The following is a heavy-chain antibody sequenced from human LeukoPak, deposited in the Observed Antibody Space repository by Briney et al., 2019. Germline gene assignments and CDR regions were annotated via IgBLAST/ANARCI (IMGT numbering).Heavy chain of an antibody. CDR2: LRFDE. D-gene: IGHD3-16*01. CDR3: ARERYSYYMDV. CDR1: GFILSNYG. J-gene: IGHJ6*03. V-gene: IGHV3-30*02. Sequence: GGSLRLSCAASGFILSNYGMHWVRQTPGKGLEWVALLRFDEFYADSVKGRFTISRDISKSTVYLQMKRLTVEDTAMYYCARERYSYYMDVWGKGTTVTVSS.